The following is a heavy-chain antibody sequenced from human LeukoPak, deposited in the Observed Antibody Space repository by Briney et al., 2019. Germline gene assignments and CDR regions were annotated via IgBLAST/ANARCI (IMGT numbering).Heavy chain of an antibody. J-gene: IGHJ4*02. V-gene: IGHV3-21*01. D-gene: IGHD6-13*01. CDR2: ISSSSSYI. Sequence: GGSLRLSCAASGFTFSGYSMNWVRQAPGKGLEWVSSISSSSSYIYYADSVKGRFTISRDNAKNSLYLQMNSLRAEDTAVYYCARDHPGIAAAPAPTRPFDYWGQGTLVTVSS. CDR1: GFTFSGYS. CDR3: ARDHPGIAAAPAPTRPFDY.